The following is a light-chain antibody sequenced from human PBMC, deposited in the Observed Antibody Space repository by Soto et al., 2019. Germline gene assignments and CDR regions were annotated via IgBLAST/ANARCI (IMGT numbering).Light chain of an antibody. CDR1: SSDIGNYNL. V-gene: IGLV2-23*02. Sequence: QSALTQPASVSGSPGQSITISCTGTSSDIGNYNLVSWYQQHPGKAPKLIIYEVTKRPSGVSNRFSASKSGSTASLTISGLQAEDEAEYYCCSYAGITTDDAFGTGTKVTVL. J-gene: IGLJ1*01. CDR3: CSYAGITTDDA. CDR2: EVT.